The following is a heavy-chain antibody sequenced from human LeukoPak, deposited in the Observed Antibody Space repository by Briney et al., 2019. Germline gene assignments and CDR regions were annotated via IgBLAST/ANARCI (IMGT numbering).Heavy chain of an antibody. V-gene: IGHV4-34*01. CDR3: ARGLGAAAARSSDY. CDR1: GGSFSCYY. D-gene: IGHD6-13*01. Sequence: SETLSLTCAVYGGSFSCYYWSWIRQPPGKGLEWIGEINHSGSTNYNPSLKSRVTISVDTSKNQFSLKLSSVTAADTAVYYRARGLGAAAARSSDYWGQGTLVTVSS. J-gene: IGHJ4*02. CDR2: INHSGST.